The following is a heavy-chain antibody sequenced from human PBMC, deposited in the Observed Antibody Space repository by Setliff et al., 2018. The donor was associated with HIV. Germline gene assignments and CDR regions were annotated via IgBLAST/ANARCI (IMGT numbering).Heavy chain of an antibody. CDR2: TFHRSKWYS. D-gene: IGHD6-13*01. J-gene: IGHJ4*02. CDR1: GDSVSNYSAA. V-gene: IGHV6-1*01. CDR3: ARSITTAGTVFDY. Sequence: SQTLSLTCAISGDSVSNYSAAWNWIRQSPSRGLEWLGRTFHRSKWYSDYAESVRSRITINPDTSKNQLSLQLHSVTPEDTAVYYCARSITTAGTVFDYWGQGTLGTVS.